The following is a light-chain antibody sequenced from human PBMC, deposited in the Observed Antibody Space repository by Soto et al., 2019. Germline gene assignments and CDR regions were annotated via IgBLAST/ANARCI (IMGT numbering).Light chain of an antibody. CDR2: AAS. CDR1: QGISSW. V-gene: IGKV1-12*01. J-gene: IGKJ3*01. CDR3: QQYGGSPFT. Sequence: DIQMTQSPSSVSASVGDRVTITCRTSQGISSWLAWYQQKPGKAPRLLIYAASSLQSGVPSRFSGSGSGTDFTLTISRLEPEDFAVYYCQQYGGSPFTFGPGTKVDIK.